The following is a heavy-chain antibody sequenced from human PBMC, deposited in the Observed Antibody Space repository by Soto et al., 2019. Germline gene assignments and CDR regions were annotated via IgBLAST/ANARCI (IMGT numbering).Heavy chain of an antibody. V-gene: IGHV4-61*05. CDR1: GSSIRYSYYF. CDR2: TYYSGST. CDR3: ARARVGGVTPYYYYGMDV. J-gene: IGHJ6*02. D-gene: IGHD3-16*01. Sequence: PSETLSLTCTVSGSSIRYSYYFWGWIRQPPGKGLEWIGYTYYSGSTNYNPSLRSRVTISVDTSKNQFSLKLRSVTAADTAVYYCARARVGGVTPYYYYGMDVWGQGTTVTAP.